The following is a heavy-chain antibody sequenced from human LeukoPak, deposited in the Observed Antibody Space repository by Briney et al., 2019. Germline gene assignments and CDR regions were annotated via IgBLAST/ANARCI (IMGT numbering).Heavy chain of an antibody. CDR2: ISWNSGSI. CDR3: ARESEGGTGTSCPDY. D-gene: IGHD2-2*01. J-gene: IGHJ4*02. CDR1: GFTFDDYA. Sequence: PGRSLRLSCAASGFTFDDYAMHWVRQAPGKGLEWVSGISWNSGSIGYADSVKGRFTISRDNAKNSLYLQMNSLRVEDTALYYCARESEGGTGTSCPDYWGQGTLVTVSS. V-gene: IGHV3-9*01.